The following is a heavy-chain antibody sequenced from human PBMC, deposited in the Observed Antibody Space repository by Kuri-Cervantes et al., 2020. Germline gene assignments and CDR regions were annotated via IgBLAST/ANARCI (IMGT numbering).Heavy chain of an antibody. Sequence: SETLSLTCAVYEGSFSVYYWNWIRQSPGKGLEWIGEINHSGITNCNPSLKSRVTISVDTSKNQFPLKLSSVTAADTAVYYCARGSRGSYGYNQRSLAFDYWGQGTLVTVSS. D-gene: IGHD5-18*01. J-gene: IGHJ4*02. V-gene: IGHV4-34*01. CDR2: INHSGIT. CDR3: ARGSRGSYGYNQRSLAFDY. CDR1: EGSFSVYY.